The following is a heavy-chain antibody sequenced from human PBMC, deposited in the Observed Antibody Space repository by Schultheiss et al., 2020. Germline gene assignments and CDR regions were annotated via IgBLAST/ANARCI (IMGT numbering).Heavy chain of an antibody. V-gene: IGHV3-11*04. CDR1: GFTFSDYY. Sequence: GESLKISCAASGFTFSDYYMSWIRQAPGKGLEWVSYISSSGSTIYYADSVKGRFTISRDNAKNSLYLQMNSLRAEDTAVYYCARGGRIVVVPAAIPYYYYGMDVWGQGTTVTVSS. J-gene: IGHJ6*02. D-gene: IGHD2-2*01. CDR2: ISSSGSTI. CDR3: ARGGRIVVVPAAIPYYYYGMDV.